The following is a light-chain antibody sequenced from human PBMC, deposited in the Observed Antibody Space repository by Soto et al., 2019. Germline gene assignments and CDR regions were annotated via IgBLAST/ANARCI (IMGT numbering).Light chain of an antibody. Sequence: NFMLTQPHSVSESPGKTVIISCTRSSGSIASNYVQWYQQRPGSSPTTVIYEDNQRPSGVPDRFSGSIACSSNSASLTISGLETEDEADYFCQSYGATNQVFGGGTKLTVL. CDR1: SGSIASNY. CDR3: QSYGATNQV. CDR2: EDN. V-gene: IGLV6-57*01. J-gene: IGLJ3*02.